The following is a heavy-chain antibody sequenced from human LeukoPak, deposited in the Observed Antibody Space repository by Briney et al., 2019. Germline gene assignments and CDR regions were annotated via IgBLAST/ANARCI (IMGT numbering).Heavy chain of an antibody. Sequence: SQTLSLTCTVSGGSIRSGDYYWSWIRQPPGKGLDWIGYIGYTGDTYYNPSLRSRVTISVDTSKTQFSLRLSSVTAADTAVYYCARVEAATTNPRFDFWGQGTLVTVSS. CDR1: GGSIRSGDYY. J-gene: IGHJ4*02. CDR2: IGYTGDT. D-gene: IGHD1-1*01. CDR3: ARVEAATTNPRFDF. V-gene: IGHV4-30-4*01.